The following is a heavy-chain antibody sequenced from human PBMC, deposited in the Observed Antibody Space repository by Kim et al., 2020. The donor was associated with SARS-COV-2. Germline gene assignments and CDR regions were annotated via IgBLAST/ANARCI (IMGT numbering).Heavy chain of an antibody. V-gene: IGHV3-23*01. CDR1: GFTFSTYA. Sequence: GGSLRLSCAASGFTFSTYAMSWVRQAPGKGLEWVSSIGGSGINTYYADSVKGRFTISRDNSKNTLILQMNNLSAETTAVYVCANTRDAVVAVYPVDSWC. CDR3: ANTRDAVVAVYPVDS. CDR2: IGGSGINT. J-gene: IGHJ5*01. D-gene: IGHD2-15*01.